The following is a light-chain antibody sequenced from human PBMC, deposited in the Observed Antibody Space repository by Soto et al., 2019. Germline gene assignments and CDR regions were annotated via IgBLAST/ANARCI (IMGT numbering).Light chain of an antibody. CDR3: GSYTGSIYV. Sequence: QSVRTEPACVSVSPGQSITISCTGTSSDVGGYKFVSWYQQHPGKAPKLMIYEVSNRPSGVSSRFSGSKSGNTASLTISGLQAEDEADYYCGSYTGSIYVFGTGTKVTVL. CDR2: EVS. J-gene: IGLJ1*01. CDR1: SSDVGGYKF. V-gene: IGLV2-14*01.